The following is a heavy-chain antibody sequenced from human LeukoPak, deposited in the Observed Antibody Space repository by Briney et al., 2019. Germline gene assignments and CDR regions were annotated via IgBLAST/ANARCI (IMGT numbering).Heavy chain of an antibody. V-gene: IGHV3-21*01. Sequence: KPGGSLRLSCAASGFTFSSYSMNWVRQAPGKGLEWVSSISSSSRYIYYADSVKGRFTISRDNAKNSLYLQMNSLRAEDTAVYYCARGSGYCSGGSCYNDAFDIWGQGTMVTVSS. D-gene: IGHD2-15*01. CDR2: ISSSSRYI. CDR1: GFTFSSYS. CDR3: ARGSGYCSGGSCYNDAFDI. J-gene: IGHJ3*02.